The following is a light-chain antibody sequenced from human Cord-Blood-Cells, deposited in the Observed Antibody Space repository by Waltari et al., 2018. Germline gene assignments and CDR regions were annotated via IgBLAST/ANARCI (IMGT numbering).Light chain of an antibody. CDR3: QSYDSSNQV. V-gene: IGLV6-57*03. CDR2: EDN. J-gene: IGLJ3*02. CDR1: SGSIASNY. Sequence: NFMLTQPHSVSESPGKTVTISCTRSSGSIASNYVQWYQQRPGGAPTTVIHEDNQRPSGVPDRFSGSIDSSSNSASLTISGLKTEDEADYYCQSYDSSNQVFGGGTKLTVL.